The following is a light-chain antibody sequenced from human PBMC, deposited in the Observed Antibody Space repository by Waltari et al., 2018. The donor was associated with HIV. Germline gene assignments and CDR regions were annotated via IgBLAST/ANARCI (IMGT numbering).Light chain of an antibody. J-gene: IGLJ2*01. V-gene: IGLV2-11*01. CDR3: CSYAGSYTR. CDR2: DVS. Sequence: QSALTQPRSASGSPGLSVTFPCSATSSDVGGFNSFSWYQQHPGKAPKLMIYDVSKRPSGVPDRFSGSKSGNTASLTISGLHAEDEADYYCCSYAGSYTRFGGGTKLTVL. CDR1: SSDVGGFNS.